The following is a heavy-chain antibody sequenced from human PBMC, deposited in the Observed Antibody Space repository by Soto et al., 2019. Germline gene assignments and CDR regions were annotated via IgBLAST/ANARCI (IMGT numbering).Heavy chain of an antibody. V-gene: IGHV3-23*01. CDR2: ISGSGGST. D-gene: IGHD6-19*01. J-gene: IGHJ6*02. CDR3: AKVISGWAAYYYYYYGMDV. CDR1: GFTFSSYA. Sequence: GGSLRLSCAASGFTFSSYAMSWVRQAPGKGLEWVSAISGSGGSTYYADSVKGRFTISRDNSKNTLYLQMNSLRAEDTAVYYCAKVISGWAAYYYYYYGMDVWGQGTTVTVSS.